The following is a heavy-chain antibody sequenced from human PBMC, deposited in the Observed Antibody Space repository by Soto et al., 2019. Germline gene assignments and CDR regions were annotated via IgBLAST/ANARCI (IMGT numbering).Heavy chain of an antibody. CDR2: INHSGST. Sequence: PSETLSLTCAVYGGSFSGYYWSWIRQPPGKGLEWIGEINHSGSTNYNPSLKSRVTISVDTSKNQFSLKLSSVTAADTAVYYCARGMTAAIDYWGQGTLVTVSS. J-gene: IGHJ4*02. D-gene: IGHD2-15*01. CDR1: GGSFSGYY. CDR3: ARGMTAAIDY. V-gene: IGHV4-34*01.